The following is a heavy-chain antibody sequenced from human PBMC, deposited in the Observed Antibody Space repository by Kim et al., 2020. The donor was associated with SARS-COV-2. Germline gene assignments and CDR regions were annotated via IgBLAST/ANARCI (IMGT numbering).Heavy chain of an antibody. D-gene: IGHD3-16*01. V-gene: IGHV3-66*01. J-gene: IGHJ4*02. Sequence: DGSVYSSDSVKGRFTISRDDSETTVYLQMNTLRVDDTAVYYCARDWGLEYWGQGTQVTVSS. CDR2: DGSV. CDR3: ARDWGLEY.